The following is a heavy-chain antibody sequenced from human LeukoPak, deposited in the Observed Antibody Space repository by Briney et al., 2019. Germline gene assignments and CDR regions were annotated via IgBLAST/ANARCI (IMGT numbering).Heavy chain of an antibody. J-gene: IGHJ6*02. CDR2: IKQDGSEK. CDR1: GFTFSSYW. V-gene: IGHV3-7*01. Sequence: GGSLRLSCAASGFTFSSYWMSWVRQAPGKGLEWVANIKQDGSEKCYVDSVKGRFTISRDNAKNSLYLQMNSLRAEDTAVYYCAREKALRFLEWPDYGMDVWGQGTTVTVSS. CDR3: AREKALRFLEWPDYGMDV. D-gene: IGHD3-3*01.